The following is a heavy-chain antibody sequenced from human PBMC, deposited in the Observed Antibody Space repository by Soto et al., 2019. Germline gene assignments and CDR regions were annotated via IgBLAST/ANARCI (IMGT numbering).Heavy chain of an antibody. Sequence: GESRKISCKGSGYSFTSYWISWVRQMPGNGLEWMGRIDPSDSYTNYSPSFQGHVTISADKSISTAYLQWSSLKASDTAMYYCARRASVSSYSYYGMDVWGQGTTVTVSS. J-gene: IGHJ6*01. CDR1: GYSFTSYW. D-gene: IGHD2-21*01. V-gene: IGHV5-10-1*01. CDR2: IDPSDSYT. CDR3: ARRASVSSYSYYGMDV.